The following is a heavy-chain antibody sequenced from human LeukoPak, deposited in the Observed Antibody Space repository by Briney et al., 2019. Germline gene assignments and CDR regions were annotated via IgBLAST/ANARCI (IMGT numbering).Heavy chain of an antibody. CDR2: IYYSGST. D-gene: IGHD2-2*01. V-gene: IGHV4-31*03. CDR3: ARLCSSTSCTPDAFDI. J-gene: IGHJ3*02. Sequence: PSETLSLTCTVSGGSISSGGYYWSWIRQHPGKGLEWIGYIYYSGSTYYNPSLKSRVTISVDTSKNQFSLKLSSVTAADTAVYYCARLCSSTSCTPDAFDISGQGTMVTVSS. CDR1: GGSISSGGYY.